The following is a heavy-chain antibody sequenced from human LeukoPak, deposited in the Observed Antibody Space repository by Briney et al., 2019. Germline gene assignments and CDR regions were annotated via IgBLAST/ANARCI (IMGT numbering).Heavy chain of an antibody. CDR3: AGSGSYMGY. CDR1: GDSVSSNSAV. V-gene: IGHV6-1*01. D-gene: IGHD3-10*01. Sequence: SQTLSLTCAISGDSVSSNSAVWSWIRQSPSRGLEWLGRTYYRSKWYNDYAISVKSRTTINPDTSKNQFSLQLNSVTPEDTAMYYCAGSGSYMGYWGQGTLVTVSS. CDR2: TYYRSKWYN. J-gene: IGHJ4*02.